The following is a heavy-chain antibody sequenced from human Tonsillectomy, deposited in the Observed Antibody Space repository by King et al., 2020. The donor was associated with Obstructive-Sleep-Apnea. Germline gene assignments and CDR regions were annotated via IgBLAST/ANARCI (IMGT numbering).Heavy chain of an antibody. Sequence: QLVQSGAEVKKPGSSVKVSCKASGGTFSSYVIRWVRQAPGQGLEWMGGIIPIFGPANYAQKFQGRVTITADEPTSTTYMELSSLRSDDTAVYYRATTITDYYYHTSGFSAYFDYWGQGTLVTVSS. CDR2: IIPIFGPA. J-gene: IGHJ4*02. CDR3: ATTITDYYYHTSGFSAYFDY. D-gene: IGHD3-22*01. V-gene: IGHV1-69*01. CDR1: GGTFSSYV.